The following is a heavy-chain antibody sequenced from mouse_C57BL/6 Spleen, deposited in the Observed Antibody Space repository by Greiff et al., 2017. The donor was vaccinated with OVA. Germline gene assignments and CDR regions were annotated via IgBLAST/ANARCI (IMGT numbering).Heavy chain of an antibody. J-gene: IGHJ2*01. CDR2: ISSGSSTI. CDR1: GFTFSDYG. D-gene: IGHD1-1*01. CDR3: AREGNYYGSSFDY. V-gene: IGHV5-17*01. Sequence: DVKLVESGGGLVKPGGSLKLSCAASGFTFSDYGMHWVRQAPEKGLEWVAYISSGSSTIYYADTVKGRFTISRDNAKNTLFLQMTSLRSEDTAMYYCAREGNYYGSSFDYWGQGTTLTVSS.